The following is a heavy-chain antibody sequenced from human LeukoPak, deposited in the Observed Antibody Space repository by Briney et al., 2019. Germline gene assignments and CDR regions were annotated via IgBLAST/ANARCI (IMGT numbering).Heavy chain of an antibody. CDR3: AKGSSTVTNYYYYMDV. CDR2: ISGSGGST. D-gene: IGHD4-11*01. V-gene: IGHV3-23*01. J-gene: IGHJ6*03. Sequence: PGGSLRLSCAASGFTFSSYAMSWVRQAPGKGLEWVSAISGSGGSTYYADSAKGRFTISRDNSKNTLYLQMNSLRAEDTAVYYCAKGSSTVTNYYYYMDVWGKGTTVTVSS. CDR1: GFTFSSYA.